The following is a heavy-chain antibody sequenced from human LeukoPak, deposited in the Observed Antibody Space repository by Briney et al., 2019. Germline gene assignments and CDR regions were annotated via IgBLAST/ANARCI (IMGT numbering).Heavy chain of an antibody. V-gene: IGHV1-18*04. D-gene: IGHD2-2*01. CDR3: ARGGLYCSSTSCYGIEY. Sequence: ASVKVSCKAAGYTFTSYGISWVRQAPGQGLEWMGWISTYNGNTNYAQKLQGRVTMTTDTSTSTVYMELRSLRSDDTAVYYCARGGLYCSSTSCYGIEYWGQGTLVTVSS. CDR2: ISTYNGNT. CDR1: GYTFTSYG. J-gene: IGHJ4*02.